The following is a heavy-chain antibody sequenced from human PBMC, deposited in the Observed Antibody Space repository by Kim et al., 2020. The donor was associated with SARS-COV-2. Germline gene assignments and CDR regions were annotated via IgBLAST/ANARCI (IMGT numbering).Heavy chain of an antibody. D-gene: IGHD2-15*01. V-gene: IGHV3-11*01. J-gene: IGHJ6*02. CDR3: ARDKSYCSGGSCSWVYYYYGMDV. Sequence: GGSLRLSCAASGFTFSDYYMSWIRQAPGKGLEWVSYISSSGSTIYYADSVKGRFTISRDNAKNSLYLQMNSLRAEDTAVYYCARDKSYCSGGSCSWVYYYYGMDVWGQGTTVTVSS. CDR2: ISSSGSTI. CDR1: GFTFSDYY.